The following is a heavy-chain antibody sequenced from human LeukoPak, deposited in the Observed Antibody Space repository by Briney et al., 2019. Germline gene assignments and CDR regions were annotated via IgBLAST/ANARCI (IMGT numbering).Heavy chain of an antibody. J-gene: IGHJ4*02. Sequence: GGSLRLSCAASGFTFSSYAMSWVRQAPGKGLEWVSAISGSGGSTYYADSVKGRFTISRDNSKNTLYLQMNSLRAEDTAVYYCAKVTYYYDSSGYSSEGYFDYWGQGTLVTVSS. D-gene: IGHD3-22*01. V-gene: IGHV3-23*01. CDR2: ISGSGGST. CDR3: AKVTYYYDSSGYSSEGYFDY. CDR1: GFTFSSYA.